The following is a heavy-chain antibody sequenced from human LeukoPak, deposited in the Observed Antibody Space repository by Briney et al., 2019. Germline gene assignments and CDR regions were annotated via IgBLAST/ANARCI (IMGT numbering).Heavy chain of an antibody. V-gene: IGHV1-2*02. CDR1: GYTFTGYY. CDR2: INPNSGGT. J-gene: IGHJ6*03. CDR3: ARGSDYDDYFYMDF. Sequence: ASVKVSCKASGYTFTGYYMHWVRQGPGQGLEWMGWINPNSGGTNYARKFQGRVTMTRDTSISTAYMELTRLRSDDTAVYFCARGSDYDDYFYMDFWGKGTTVTVSS.